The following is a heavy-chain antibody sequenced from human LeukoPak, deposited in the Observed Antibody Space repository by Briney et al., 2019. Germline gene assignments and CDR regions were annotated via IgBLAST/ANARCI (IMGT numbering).Heavy chain of an antibody. CDR1: GGSFSGYY. CDR3: ARSPQGTATTANWLDP. Sequence: PSETLSLTCAVYGGSFSGYYWSWIRQPPGKGLEWIGEINHSGSTNYNPSLTSRVTISVDTSKNQFSLKLSSVTAADTAVYYCARSPQGTATTANWLDPWGQGTLVTVSS. D-gene: IGHD4-17*01. CDR2: INHSGST. J-gene: IGHJ5*02. V-gene: IGHV4-34*01.